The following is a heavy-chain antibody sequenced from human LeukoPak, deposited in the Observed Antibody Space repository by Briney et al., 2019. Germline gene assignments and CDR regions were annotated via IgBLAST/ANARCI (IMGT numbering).Heavy chain of an antibody. CDR3: ARDQAYFDY. V-gene: IGHV3-33*08. J-gene: IGHJ4*02. Sequence: GMSLRLPCAASGVTLSPYGMHWVRQAPGKGLEWVAVIWYDGSNKYYADSVKGRFTISRDNSKNTLYLQMNSLRTEDTAVYYCARDQAYFDYWGQGTLVTVSS. CDR1: GVTLSPYG. CDR2: IWYDGSNK.